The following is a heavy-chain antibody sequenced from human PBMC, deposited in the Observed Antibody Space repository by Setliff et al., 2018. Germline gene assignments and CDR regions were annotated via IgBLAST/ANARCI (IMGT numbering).Heavy chain of an antibody. CDR3: ASYGSNY. CDR2: IYYSGST. D-gene: IGHD1-26*01. V-gene: IGHV4-59*01. J-gene: IGHJ4*02. Sequence: PSETLSLTCTVSGGSISSYYWSWIRQPPGKGLEWFGYIYYSGSTNYNPSLKSRVTISVDTSKNQFSLKLSSVTAADTAVYYCASYGSNYWGQGTLVTVSS. CDR1: GGSISSYY.